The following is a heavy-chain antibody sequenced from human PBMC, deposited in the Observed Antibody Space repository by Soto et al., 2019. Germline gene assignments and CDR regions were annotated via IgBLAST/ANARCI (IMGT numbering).Heavy chain of an antibody. J-gene: IGHJ4*02. D-gene: IGHD3-22*01. CDR2: IWFDGKNK. V-gene: IGHV3-33*01. CDR1: GFSFSSHG. CDR3: ARDYHYDSSGCLDY. Sequence: QVQLVESGGGVVRPGTSLRLSCGASGFSFSSHGMHWVRQAPGKGLGWVAVIWFDGKNKYYADSVKGRFTISRDNSKNTLYLQMNSLIAEDTAVYYCARDYHYDSSGCLDYWGQGSLVTVSS.